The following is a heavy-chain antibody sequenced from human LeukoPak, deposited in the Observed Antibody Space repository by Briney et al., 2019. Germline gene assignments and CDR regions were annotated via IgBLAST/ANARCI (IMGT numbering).Heavy chain of an antibody. V-gene: IGHV4-61*01. CDR1: GGSVSSGSYY. J-gene: IGHJ5*02. CDR3: ARFQDWFDP. CDR2: IYYSGST. Sequence: SETLSLTCTVSGGSVSSGSYYWSWIRQPPGKGLEWIGYIYYSGSTNYNTSLKSRVTISIDTSKNQFSLKLNSVTAADTAVYYCARFQDWFDPWGQGTLVTVSS.